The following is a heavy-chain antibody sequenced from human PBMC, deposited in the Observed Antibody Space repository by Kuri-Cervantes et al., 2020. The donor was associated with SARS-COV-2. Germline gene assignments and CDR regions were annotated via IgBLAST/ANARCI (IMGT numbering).Heavy chain of an antibody. D-gene: IGHD6-13*01. CDR2: ISSSSSYI. V-gene: IGHV3-21*01. Sequence: GESLKISCAASGFTFSNAWMSWVRQAPGKGLEWVSSISSSSSYIYYADSVKGRFTISRDNAKNSLYLQMNSLRAEDTAVYYCAREIWYSSSLHYFDYWGQGTLVTVSS. J-gene: IGHJ4*02. CDR3: AREIWYSSSLHYFDY. CDR1: GFTFSNAW.